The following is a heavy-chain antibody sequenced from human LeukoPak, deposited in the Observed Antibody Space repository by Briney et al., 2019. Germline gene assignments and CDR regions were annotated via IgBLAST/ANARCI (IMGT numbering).Heavy chain of an antibody. CDR1: GGSISSGSYY. CDR2: IYYSGST. D-gene: IGHD3-22*01. Sequence: SQTLSLTCTVSGGSISSGSYYWGWIRQPPGKGLEWIGSIYYSGSTYYNPSLKSRVTISVDTSKNQFSLKLSSVTAADTAVYYCARSTAYYYDSRRFDYWGQGTLVTVSS. J-gene: IGHJ4*02. CDR3: ARSTAYYYDSRRFDY. V-gene: IGHV4-39*07.